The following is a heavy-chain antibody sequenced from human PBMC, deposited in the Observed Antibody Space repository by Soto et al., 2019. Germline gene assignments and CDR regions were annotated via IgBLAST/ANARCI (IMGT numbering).Heavy chain of an antibody. CDR1: GYTLTELS. CDR2: FDPEDGET. V-gene: IGHV1-24*01. Sequence: ASVKVSCKVSGYTLTELSMHWVRQAPGKGLEWMGGFDPEDGETIYAQKFQGRVTMTEDTSTDTAYMELSSLRSEDTAVYYCATDKYSSGWYRYQRGFDPWGQGTLVTVSS. CDR3: ATDKYSSGWYRYQRGFDP. D-gene: IGHD6-19*01. J-gene: IGHJ5*02.